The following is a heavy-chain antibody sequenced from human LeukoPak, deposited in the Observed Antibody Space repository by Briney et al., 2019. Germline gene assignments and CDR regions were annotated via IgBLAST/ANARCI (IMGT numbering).Heavy chain of an antibody. CDR2: ISGSGSST. J-gene: IGHJ4*02. Sequence: GGSLRLSCAASGFTFSSYAMSWVRQAPGKGLEWVSTISGSGSSTYYAASVKGRFTISRDNSKNTLYLQMNSLRAEDTAVYYCAKVQGHSNWYGALIFAYWGQGTLVTVSS. CDR1: GFTFSSYA. D-gene: IGHD6-13*01. V-gene: IGHV3-23*01. CDR3: AKVQGHSNWYGALIFAY.